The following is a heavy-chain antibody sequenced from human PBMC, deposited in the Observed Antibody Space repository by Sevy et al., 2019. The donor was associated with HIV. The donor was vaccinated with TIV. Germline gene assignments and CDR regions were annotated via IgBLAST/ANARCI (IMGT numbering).Heavy chain of an antibody. CDR3: ARVAVEYCTDDCYHRFDY. CDR1: GFTFTLYA. J-gene: IGHJ4*02. Sequence: GGSLRLSCAASGFTFTLYAIHWVRQAPGKGLEWVALISYSGTNKYYADSVKGRFTISRDDSKNTAYLQMNNLRTEETAVYYFARVAVEYCTDDCYHRFDYWGQGTQVTVSS. V-gene: IGHV3-30-3*01. D-gene: IGHD2-21*02. CDR2: ISYSGTNK.